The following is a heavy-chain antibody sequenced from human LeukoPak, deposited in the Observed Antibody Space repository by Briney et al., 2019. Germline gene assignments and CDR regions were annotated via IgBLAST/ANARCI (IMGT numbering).Heavy chain of an antibody. D-gene: IGHD3-22*01. CDR1: GFTFSCYC. CDR2: ISGDDGST. CDR3: AKDISSGYYFDY. Sequence: PGGPLRLSCVASGFTFSCYCLSWVRQAPGGGVEWISAISGDDGSTYHVDSVKGRFTISRDNSKNTLYLQMNSLRAEDTALYYCAKDISSGYYFDYWGQGTLVTVSS. V-gene: IGHV3-23*01. J-gene: IGHJ4*02.